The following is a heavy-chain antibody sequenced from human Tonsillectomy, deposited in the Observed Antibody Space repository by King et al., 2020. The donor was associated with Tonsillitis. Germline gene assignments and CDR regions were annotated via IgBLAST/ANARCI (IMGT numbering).Heavy chain of an antibody. J-gene: IGHJ6*02. D-gene: IGHD2-2*01. CDR2: ISYDGSYK. Sequence: VQLVESGGGVVQPGRSLRLSCAASGFTFSSYGMHWVRQAPGKGLEWVAVISYDGSYKSYADSVKGRFTISRDNSKNTLYLQMNSLRAEDTAVYYCARFRVPGYYGMDVWGQGTTVTVYS. V-gene: IGHV3-33*05. CDR3: ARFRVPGYYGMDV. CDR1: GFTFSSYG.